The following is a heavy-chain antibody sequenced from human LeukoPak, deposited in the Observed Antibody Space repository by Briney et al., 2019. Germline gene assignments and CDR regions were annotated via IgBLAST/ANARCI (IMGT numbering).Heavy chain of an antibody. V-gene: IGHV3-21*01. CDR1: GFTFSTYG. Sequence: GGSLRLSCVASGFTFSTYGMHWVRQAPGRGLEWVSSISGSSYYIYYADSVKGRFTISRDNAKNSLYLQMNSLRVEDTAVYYCARKDCSGGSCYSDWGQGTLVTVSS. D-gene: IGHD2-15*01. CDR3: ARKDCSGGSCYSD. J-gene: IGHJ4*02. CDR2: ISGSSYYI.